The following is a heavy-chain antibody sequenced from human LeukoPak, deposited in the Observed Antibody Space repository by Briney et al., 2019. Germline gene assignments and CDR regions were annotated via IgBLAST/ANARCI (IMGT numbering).Heavy chain of an antibody. D-gene: IGHD2-2*01. J-gene: IGHJ2*01. V-gene: IGHV4-4*07. CDR3: AGNPGYCSSTSCPRSYWYFDL. CDR2: IYTSGST. CDR1: GGSISSYY. Sequence: SETLSLTCTVSGGSISSYYWSWIRQPAGKGLEWIGRIYTSGSTNYNPSLKSRVTMSVDPSKNQFSLKLSSVTAADTAVYYCAGNPGYCSSTSCPRSYWYFDLWGCGTLVTVSS.